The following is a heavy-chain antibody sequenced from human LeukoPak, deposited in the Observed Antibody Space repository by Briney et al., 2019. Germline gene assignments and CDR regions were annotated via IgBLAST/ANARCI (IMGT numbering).Heavy chain of an antibody. CDR1: GGSISSGDYY. V-gene: IGHV4-30-4*01. CDR3: ARAEGELPLDY. D-gene: IGHD1-26*01. CDR2: IYYSGST. Sequence: SETLSLTCTVSGGSISSGDYYWSWIRQPPGKGLEWIGYIYYSGSTYYNPSLKSRVTISVDTSKNQFSLKLSSVTAADTAVYDWARAEGELPLDYWGQGTLVTVSS. J-gene: IGHJ4*02.